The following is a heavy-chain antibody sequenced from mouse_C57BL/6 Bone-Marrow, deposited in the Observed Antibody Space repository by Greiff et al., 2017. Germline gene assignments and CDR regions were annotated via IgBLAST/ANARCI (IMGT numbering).Heavy chain of an antibody. J-gene: IGHJ2*01. CDR3: ARRGGSYDYFDY. CDR1: GFTFSSYG. D-gene: IGHD1-1*02. Sequence: EVKLVESGGDLVKPGGSLKLSCAASGFTFSSYGMSWVRQTPDKRLEWVATISSGGSYTYYPDSVKGRFTISRDNAKNTLYLQMSSLKSEDTAMYYCARRGGSYDYFDYWGQGTTLTVSS. CDR2: ISSGGSYT. V-gene: IGHV5-6*02.